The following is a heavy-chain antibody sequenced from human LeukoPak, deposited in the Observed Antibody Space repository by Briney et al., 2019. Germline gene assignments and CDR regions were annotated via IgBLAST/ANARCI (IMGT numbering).Heavy chain of an antibody. CDR3: ARTVAGNYFDY. V-gene: IGHV3-21*01. J-gene: IGHJ4*02. CDR2: ISSSSNYI. Sequence: PGGSLRLSCAASGFTFSTYSINWVRQAPGKGLEWVSSISSSSNYIHYADSLKGRFTISRDNAKNSLYLQMNSLRAEDTAVYYCARTVAGNYFDYWGQGTLVTVSS. CDR1: GFTFSTYS. D-gene: IGHD6-19*01.